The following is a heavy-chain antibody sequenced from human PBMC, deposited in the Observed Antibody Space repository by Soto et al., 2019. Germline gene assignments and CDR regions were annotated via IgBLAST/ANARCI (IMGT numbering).Heavy chain of an antibody. V-gene: IGHV6-1*01. D-gene: IGHD2-15*01. CDR3: ARHLPYCSAGSCYSDFPYYGMDV. Sequence: SQTLSLTCAISGDSVSSNSAAWNWIRQSPSRGLEWLGRTYYRSKWYNDYAVSVKSRITINPDTSKNQFSLQLRSVTAADTAVYYCARHLPYCSAGSCYSDFPYYGMDVWGQGTTVTVSS. J-gene: IGHJ6*02. CDR2: TYYRSKWYN. CDR1: GDSVSSNSAA.